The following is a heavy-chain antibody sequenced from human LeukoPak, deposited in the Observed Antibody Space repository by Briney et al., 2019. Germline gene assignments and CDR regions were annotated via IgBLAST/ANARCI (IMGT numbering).Heavy chain of an antibody. D-gene: IGHD1-26*01. CDR1: GGSVSSGNYY. Sequence: SGTLSLTCTVSGGSVSSGNYYWSWIRQPPGKGLEWIGYIYYSGSTNYNPSLKSRVTISVDTSKNQFSLKLTSVTAADTAVYYCARGVGAVYWYFDLWGRGTLVTVSS. V-gene: IGHV4-61*01. CDR3: ARGVGAVYWYFDL. CDR2: IYYSGST. J-gene: IGHJ2*01.